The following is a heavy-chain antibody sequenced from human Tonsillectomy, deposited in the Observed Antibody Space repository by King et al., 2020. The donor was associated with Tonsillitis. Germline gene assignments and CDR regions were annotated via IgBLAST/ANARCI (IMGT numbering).Heavy chain of an antibody. CDR3: AKDPTGGWFGEELNYFDY. D-gene: IGHD3-10*01. V-gene: IGHV3-30*02. CDR2: IRCDGSKK. Sequence: VQLVESGGGVVQPGGSLRLSCAASGFTFSSYDMHWVRQAPGKGLEWVAFIRCDGSKKYYPDSVKGRFTISRDSSKNTLYLQMNSLRADDTAVYYCAKDPTGGWFGEELNYFDYWGQGTLVTVSS. J-gene: IGHJ4*02. CDR1: GFTFSSYD.